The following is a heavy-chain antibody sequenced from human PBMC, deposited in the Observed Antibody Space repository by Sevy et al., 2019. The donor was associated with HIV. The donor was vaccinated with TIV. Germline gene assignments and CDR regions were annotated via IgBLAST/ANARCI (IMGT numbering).Heavy chain of an antibody. CDR1: GFSVSSNY. J-gene: IGHJ4*02. CDR3: ARRVRGSSTTRFDY. V-gene: IGHV3-53*01. Sequence: GRSLRLSCAASGFSVSSNYMSWVRQAPGKGLEWVSVIYTGGSAYSADSVKGRFTISRDNSKNTLYLQMDSLRAEDTAVYYCARRVRGSSTTRFDYWGQGTLVTVSS. D-gene: IGHD3-16*01. CDR2: IYTGGSA.